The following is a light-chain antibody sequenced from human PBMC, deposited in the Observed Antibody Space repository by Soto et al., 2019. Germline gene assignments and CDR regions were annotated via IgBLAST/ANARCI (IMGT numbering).Light chain of an antibody. J-gene: IGKJ1*01. V-gene: IGKV3-20*01. CDR3: PQYGSSPGT. CDR1: QSVSSS. CDR2: DAS. Sequence: EIVLTQSPGTLSLSPGERATLSCRASQSVSSSLAWYQQKPGQAPRLLIYDASSRSAGIPDRFSGSGSGTDFTLTIGRLEPEDFAVYYCPQYGSSPGTFGQGTKVEV.